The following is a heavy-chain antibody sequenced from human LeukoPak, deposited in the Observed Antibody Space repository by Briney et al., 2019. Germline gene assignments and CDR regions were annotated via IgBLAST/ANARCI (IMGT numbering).Heavy chain of an antibody. Sequence: GGSLRLSCAVSGFTFAGYAMSWVRQAPGKGLEWVSIISGNGGTTYYRDSVRGRFTISRDNSKNTLYLQMNSLRAEDTAVYYCAKGFTRAVDYWGQGTLVTVSS. D-gene: IGHD3-3*01. J-gene: IGHJ4*02. CDR3: AKGFTRAVDY. CDR2: ISGNGGTT. V-gene: IGHV3-23*01. CDR1: GFTFAGYA.